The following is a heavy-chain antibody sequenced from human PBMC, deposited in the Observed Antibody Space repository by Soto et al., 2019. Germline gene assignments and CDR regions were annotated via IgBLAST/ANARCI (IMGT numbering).Heavy chain of an antibody. J-gene: IGHJ1*01. CDR3: AREAKCSNGICYPEYFHR. CDR1: GYIFTAYS. CDR2: VNPSGGST. Sequence: QVQLVQSGAEVKKPGASVKVSCKASGYIFTAYSMHWVRQAAGQGLEWMGVVNPSGGSTNYAQKFQGRITKTRDTTTGTVYMDFISLTPAATAAYYSAREAKCSNGICYPEYFHRWGQGTLVTAYS. V-gene: IGHV1-46*01. D-gene: IGHD2-15*01.